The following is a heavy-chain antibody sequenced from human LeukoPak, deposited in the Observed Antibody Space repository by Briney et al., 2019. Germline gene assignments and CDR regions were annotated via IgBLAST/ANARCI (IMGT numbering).Heavy chain of an antibody. V-gene: IGHV4-4*02. CDR2: IYHSGST. Sequence: SDTLSLTCAVSGGSVSSNNWWTWVRQPPGKGLEWIGEIYHSGSTNYHPSLKSRVTISVDKSKNQFSLRLSSVTAADTAVYYCARAVGASEETKIWGQGTLVTVSS. CDR1: GGSVSSNNW. CDR3: ARAVGASEETKI. D-gene: IGHD1-26*01. J-gene: IGHJ4*02.